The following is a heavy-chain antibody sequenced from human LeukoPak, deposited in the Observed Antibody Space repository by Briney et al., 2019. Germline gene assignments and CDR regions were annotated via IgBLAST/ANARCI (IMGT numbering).Heavy chain of an antibody. CDR3: ARGRDYYDSSGYYNWFDP. CDR1: GGSFSGYY. Sequence: PSVTLSLTCAVYGGSFSGYYWSWIRQPPGKGLEWIGEINHSGSTNYNPSLKSRVTISVDTSKNQFSLKLSSVTAADTAVYYCARGRDYYDSSGYYNWFDPWGQGTLVTVSS. D-gene: IGHD3-22*01. V-gene: IGHV4-34*01. J-gene: IGHJ5*02. CDR2: INHSGST.